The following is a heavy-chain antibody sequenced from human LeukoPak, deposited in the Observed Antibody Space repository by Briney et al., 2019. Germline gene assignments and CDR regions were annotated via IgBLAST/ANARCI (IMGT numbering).Heavy chain of an antibody. Sequence: PSETLSLTCTVSGGSISSYYWSWIRQPPGKGLEWIGYIYYSGSTNYNPSLKSRVTISVDTSKNQFSLKLSSVTAADTAVYYCARVALIVVVAGDYMDVWGKGTTVTVSS. CDR3: ARVALIVVVAGDYMDV. D-gene: IGHD2-15*01. V-gene: IGHV4-59*01. J-gene: IGHJ6*03. CDR2: IYYSGST. CDR1: GGSISSYY.